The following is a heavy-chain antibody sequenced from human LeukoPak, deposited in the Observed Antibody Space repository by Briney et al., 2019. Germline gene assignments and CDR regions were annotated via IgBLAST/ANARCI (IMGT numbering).Heavy chain of an antibody. CDR2: IRYDGSNE. V-gene: IGHV3-30*02. CDR3: AKGSGYYYYYMDV. D-gene: IGHD6-25*01. J-gene: IGHJ6*03. CDR1: GFTFSSHA. Sequence: PGGSLRLSCGASGFTFSSHAMHWVRQAPGKGLEWVAFIRYDGSNEYYADYVKGRFTISRDDSKNMLYLQMNSLRAEDTAVYYCAKGSGYYYYYMDVWGKGTTVTVSS.